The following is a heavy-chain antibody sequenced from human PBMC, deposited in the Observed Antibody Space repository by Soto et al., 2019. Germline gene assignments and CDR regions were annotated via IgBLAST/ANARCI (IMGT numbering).Heavy chain of an antibody. Sequence: SETLSLTCTVSGGSISSGGYYWSWIRQHPGKGLEWIGYIYYSGSTYYNPSLKSRVTISVDTSKNQFSLKLSSVTAADTAVYYCARDGVQNWFDPWGQGTLVTVSS. J-gene: IGHJ5*02. D-gene: IGHD3-10*01. CDR3: ARDGVQNWFDP. V-gene: IGHV4-31*03. CDR2: IYYSGST. CDR1: GGSISSGGYY.